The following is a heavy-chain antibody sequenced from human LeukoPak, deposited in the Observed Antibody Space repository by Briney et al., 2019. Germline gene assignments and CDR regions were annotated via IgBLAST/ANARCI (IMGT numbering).Heavy chain of an antibody. CDR2: ISAYNGNT. Sequence: ASVKVSCKASGYTFTSYGISWVRQAPRQGLEWMGWISAYNGNTNYAQKLQGRVTMTTDTSTSTAYMELRSLRSDDTAVYYCARGKITMIVDGSFDYWGQGTLVTVSS. CDR3: ARGKITMIVDGSFDY. CDR1: GYTFTSYG. V-gene: IGHV1-18*01. J-gene: IGHJ4*02. D-gene: IGHD3-22*01.